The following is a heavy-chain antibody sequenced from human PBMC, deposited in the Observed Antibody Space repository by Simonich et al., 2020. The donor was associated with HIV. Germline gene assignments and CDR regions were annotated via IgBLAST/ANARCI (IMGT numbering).Heavy chain of an antibody. CDR1: GFSISSGNY. J-gene: IGHJ4*02. D-gene: IGHD5-12*01. V-gene: IGHV4-38-2*02. CDR2: IYQRGST. CDR3: ARDRGYSGYDFDY. Sequence: QVQLQESGPGLVKPSETLSLTCAVSGFSISSGNYWGWIRQPPGKGLVWIGTIYQRGSTYYNPSLKSRVHISIDTSKNQFSLRLSSVTAADTAVYYCARDRGYSGYDFDYWGQGTLVTVSS.